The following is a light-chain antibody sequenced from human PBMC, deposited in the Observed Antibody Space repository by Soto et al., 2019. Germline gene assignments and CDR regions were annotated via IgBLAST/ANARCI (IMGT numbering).Light chain of an antibody. J-gene: IGLJ1*01. CDR2: GVS. CDR1: SSDVGGYNY. V-gene: IGLV2-14*01. CDR3: SSYTSSSTHYV. Sequence: QSALTQPASVSGSPGQSITISCTGTSSDVGGYNYVSWYQQHPGKAPKLMIYGVSDRPSGISNRFSGSNTGNTATLTPSGLQADDEADYYCSSYTSSSTHYVFGTGTKLTVL.